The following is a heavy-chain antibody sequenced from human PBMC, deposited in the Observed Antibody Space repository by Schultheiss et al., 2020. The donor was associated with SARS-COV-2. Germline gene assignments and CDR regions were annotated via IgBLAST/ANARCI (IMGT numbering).Heavy chain of an antibody. CDR1: GGSFSGYY. V-gene: IGHV4-34*01. J-gene: IGHJ4*02. CDR2: INHSGST. Sequence: SETLSLTCAVYGGSFSGYYWSWIRQPPGKGLEWIGEINHSGSTNYNPSLKSRVTISGDTSKNQFSLKLSSVTAADTAVYYCAKDPGIAAAGPYFDYWGQGTLVTVSS. D-gene: IGHD6-13*01. CDR3: AKDPGIAAAGPYFDY.